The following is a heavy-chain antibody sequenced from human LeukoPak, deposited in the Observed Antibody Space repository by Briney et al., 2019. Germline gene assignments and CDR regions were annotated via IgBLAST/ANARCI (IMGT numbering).Heavy chain of an antibody. V-gene: IGHV3-7*01. D-gene: IGHD6-25*01. CDR1: GFFFSTSW. Sequence: GGSLRLSCAASGFFFSTSWMTWVRQAPGKGLEWVAMIKPDGSDKYYVDSVKGRFTISRGNAKNSLYLQMNSLRIDDTAVYFCARAGGYRDLDYWGQGTLVTVSS. CDR2: IKPDGSDK. CDR3: ARAGGYRDLDY. J-gene: IGHJ4*02.